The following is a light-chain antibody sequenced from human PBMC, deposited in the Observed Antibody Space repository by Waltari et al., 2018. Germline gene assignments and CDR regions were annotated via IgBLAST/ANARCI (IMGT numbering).Light chain of an antibody. CDR2: HNH. V-gene: IGLV1-40*01. J-gene: IGLJ3*02. Sequence: QSVLTQPPSVSGAPGQRVTISCTGSSSNIGAGYDVHWYQQLPGTAPKLLIYHNHTRPAGVADRCSGSKSGTSASLAITGLQAEDEADYYCQSYDSSLSAAVFGGGTKLTVL. CDR3: QSYDSSLSAAV. CDR1: SSNIGAGYD.